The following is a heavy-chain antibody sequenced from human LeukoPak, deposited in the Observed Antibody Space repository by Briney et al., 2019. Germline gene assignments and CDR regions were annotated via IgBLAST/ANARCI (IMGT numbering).Heavy chain of an antibody. J-gene: IGHJ4*02. CDR1: VFTFSSYT. CDR3: AKGIYDYALDY. D-gene: IGHD4/OR15-4a*01. V-gene: IGHV3-30*04. CDR2: ISYDGSNK. Sequence: GGSLGLSCAASVFTFSSYTMHWVRQAPGKGLGWVAVISYDGSNKYYADSVKGRFTISRDNSKNTLYLQMNSLRAEGTAVYYCAKGIYDYALDYWGQGTLVTVSS.